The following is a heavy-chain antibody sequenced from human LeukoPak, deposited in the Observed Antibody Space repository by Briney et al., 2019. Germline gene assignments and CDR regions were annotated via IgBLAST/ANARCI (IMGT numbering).Heavy chain of an antibody. CDR1: GFTVSSNY. D-gene: IGHD3-22*01. CDR2: IYSGGST. V-gene: IGHV3-66*01. CDR3: ARDFTEVVVKNYYYYMDV. Sequence: GGSLRLSCAASGFTVSSNYMSWVRQAPGKGLEWVSVIYSGGSTYYADSVKGRFTISRDNSKNTLYLQMNSLRAEDTAVYYCARDFTEVVVKNYYYYMDVWGKGTTVTISS. J-gene: IGHJ6*03.